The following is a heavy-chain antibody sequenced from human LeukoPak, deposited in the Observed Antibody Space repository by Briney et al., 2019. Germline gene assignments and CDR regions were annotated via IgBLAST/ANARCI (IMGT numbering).Heavy chain of an antibody. J-gene: IGHJ6*04. D-gene: IGHD3-16*02. CDR1: GGSISSSSYY. V-gene: IGHV4-39*01. Sequence: SETLSLTCTVSGGSISSSSYYWGWIRQPPGKGLEWIGSIYYSGSTYYNPSLKSRVTISVDTSKNQFSLKLSSVTAADTAVYYCARQAPCYDYVWGSYRCQSMDVWGKGTTVTISS. CDR2: IYYSGST. CDR3: ARQAPCYDYVWGSYRCQSMDV.